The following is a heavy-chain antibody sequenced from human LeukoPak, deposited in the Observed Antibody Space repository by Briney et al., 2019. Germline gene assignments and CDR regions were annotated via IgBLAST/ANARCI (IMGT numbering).Heavy chain of an antibody. CDR3: ARDLSETYYYDSSTDY. CDR2: ISVYNGNT. V-gene: IGHV1-18*01. D-gene: IGHD3-22*01. CDR1: GYTFTSYG. Sequence: GASVKVSCKASGYTFTSYGISWVRQAPGQGLEWMGWISVYNGNTNYAQKLQGRVTMTTDTSTRTAYMELRSLRSDDAAVYYCARDLSETYYYDSSTDYWGQGTLVTVSS. J-gene: IGHJ4*02.